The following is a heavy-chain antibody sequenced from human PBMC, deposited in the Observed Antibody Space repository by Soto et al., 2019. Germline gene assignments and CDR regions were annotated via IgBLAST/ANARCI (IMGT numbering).Heavy chain of an antibody. V-gene: IGHV4-31*03. CDR2: IYHTGNT. J-gene: IGHJ5*02. Sequence: QVQLQESGPGLVKPSQTVSLTCSLSGASISSGNYFWTWIRQHPVKGLEWIGYIYHTGNTKYNPSLKSRVTISVDTSKNEFSLKLSSVTAADTALYYCARGRNCAGGTCYPGYWFDPWGQGILVTVSS. D-gene: IGHD2-15*01. CDR1: GASISSGNYF. CDR3: ARGRNCAGGTCYPGYWFDP.